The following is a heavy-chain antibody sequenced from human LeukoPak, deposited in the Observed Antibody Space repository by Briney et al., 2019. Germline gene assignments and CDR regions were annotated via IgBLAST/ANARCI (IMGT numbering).Heavy chain of an antibody. J-gene: IGHJ4*02. D-gene: IGHD6-19*01. CDR2: IGSSGTTV. CDR1: EFPFSIYE. CDR3: ALLAVASDSDY. V-gene: IGHV3-48*03. Sequence: GGSLRLSCAVSEFPFSIYEMNWVRQAPGKGLEWVSNIGSSGTTVYYADSVKGRFSISRDNAKSSLYLQMNSLRVEDTAVYYCALLAVASDSDYWGQGALVTVSS.